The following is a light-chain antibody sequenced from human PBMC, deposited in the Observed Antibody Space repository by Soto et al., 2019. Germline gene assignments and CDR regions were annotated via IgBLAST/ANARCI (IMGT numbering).Light chain of an antibody. J-gene: IGKJ2*02. V-gene: IGKV3D-20*02. Sequence: EIVLTQSPGTLSLSPGERTTLSCRASQSVSNSYLAWYQQKPGQAPRLLIYGASSRATGIPDRFSGSGSGTDFTLTITSLEPEDFAVYYCQQRAKWPSTFGPGTKVEMK. CDR3: QQRAKWPST. CDR1: QSVSNSY. CDR2: GAS.